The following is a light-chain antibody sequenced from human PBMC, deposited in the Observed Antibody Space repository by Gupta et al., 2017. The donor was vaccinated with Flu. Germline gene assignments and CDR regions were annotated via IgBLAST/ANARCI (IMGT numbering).Light chain of an antibody. V-gene: IGKV3-20*01. CDR2: GAS. Sequence: EIVLTQSPGTLSLSPGEGATLSCRASQSVASYLAWYQQKTGQAPRLLIYGASSRATGIPDRFSGSGSGTDFSLTSSRREPEDFAVYYWQHDGTSNTFGQGTKLEIK. J-gene: IGKJ2*01. CDR1: QSVASY. CDR3: QHDGTSNT.